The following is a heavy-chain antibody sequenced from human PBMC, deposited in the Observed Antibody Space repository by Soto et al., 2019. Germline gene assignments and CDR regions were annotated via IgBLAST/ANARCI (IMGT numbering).Heavy chain of an antibody. J-gene: IGHJ4*02. V-gene: IGHV3-48*02. D-gene: IGHD3-3*01. Sequence: GGSLRLSCAACGFTFSSYSMNWVRQAPGKGLEWVSYIGSSSSSIYYADSVKGRFTISRDNAKNSLYLQMNSLRDEDTAVYYCARDDEYWSGYYKGFDYWGQGTLVTVSS. CDR3: ARDDEYWSGYYKGFDY. CDR2: IGSSSSSI. CDR1: GFTFSSYS.